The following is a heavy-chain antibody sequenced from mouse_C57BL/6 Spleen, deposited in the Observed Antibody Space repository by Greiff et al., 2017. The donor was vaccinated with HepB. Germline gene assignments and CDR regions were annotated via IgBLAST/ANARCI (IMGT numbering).Heavy chain of an antibody. V-gene: IGHV2-2*01. J-gene: IGHJ2*01. CDR2: IWSGGST. D-gene: IGHD4-1*01. CDR3: ARNSGTWYYFDY. Sequence: QVQLKESGPGLVQPSQSLSITCTVSGFSLTSYGVHWVRQSPGKGLEWLGVIWSGGSTDYNAAFISRLSISKDNSKSQVFFKMNSLQADDTAIYYCARNSGTWYYFDYWGQGTTLTVSS. CDR1: GFSLTSYG.